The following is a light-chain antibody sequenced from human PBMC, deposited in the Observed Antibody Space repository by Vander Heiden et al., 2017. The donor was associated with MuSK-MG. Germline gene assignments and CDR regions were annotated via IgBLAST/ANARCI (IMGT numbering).Light chain of an antibody. J-gene: IGLJ2*01. CDR3: QAWDSSTVV. V-gene: IGLV3-1*01. CDR2: QVS. Sequence: SYELTQPPSVSVSPGQTASITCSGDKLGDKYACWYQQKPGQGPVLVIYQVSKRPSGIPERFSGSNAGNTATLTISGTQAMDEADYYCQAWDSSTVVFGGGTKLTVL. CDR1: KLGDKY.